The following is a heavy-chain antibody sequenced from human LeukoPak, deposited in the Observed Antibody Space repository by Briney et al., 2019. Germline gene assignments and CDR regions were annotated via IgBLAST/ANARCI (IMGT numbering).Heavy chain of an antibody. D-gene: IGHD1-26*01. CDR1: GYTFTDYY. CDR2: IDPNSGAT. V-gene: IGHV1-2*02. CDR3: AREPTSGNYYGTFDP. Sequence: ASVKVSCKASGYTFTDYYMHWVRQAPGQGLEWMGCIDPNSGATNYAQKFQGRVTMTRDTSISTAYMELRRLRSDDTAMYYCAREPTSGNYYGTFDPWGQGTLVTVSS. J-gene: IGHJ5*02.